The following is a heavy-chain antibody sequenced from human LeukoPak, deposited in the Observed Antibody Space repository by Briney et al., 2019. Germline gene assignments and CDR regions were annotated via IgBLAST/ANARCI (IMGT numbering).Heavy chain of an antibody. J-gene: IGHJ2*01. CDR1: GYTFTSYA. D-gene: IGHD3-10*01. V-gene: IGHV1-3*01. CDR2: INAGNGNT. CDR3: ARDQRLYYGSGSYNPWYFDL. Sequence: ASVRVSCKASGYTFTSYAMHWVRQAPGQRLESMGWINAGNGNTKYSQKFQGRVTITRDTSASTAYMELSSLRSEDTAVYYCARDQRLYYGSGSYNPWYFDLWGRGTLVTVSS.